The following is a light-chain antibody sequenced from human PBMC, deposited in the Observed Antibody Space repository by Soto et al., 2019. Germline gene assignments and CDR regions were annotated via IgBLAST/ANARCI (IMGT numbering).Light chain of an antibody. CDR1: QSVSSSY. V-gene: IGKV3-20*01. CDR2: GAS. J-gene: IGKJ1*01. Sequence: EIVLTQSPGTLSLSPGERATLSCRASQSVSSSYLAWYQQKPGQAPRLLIYGASIRATGIPDRFSGSGSGTDFTLTISRLQPEDFAVYYCQQYGSSPQPFGEGTKVEI. CDR3: QQYGSSPQP.